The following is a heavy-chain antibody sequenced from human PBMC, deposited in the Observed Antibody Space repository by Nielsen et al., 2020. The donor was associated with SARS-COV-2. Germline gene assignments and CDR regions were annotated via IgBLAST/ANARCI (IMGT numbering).Heavy chain of an antibody. D-gene: IGHD5-24*01. CDR2: INPNSGGT. V-gene: IGHV1-2*04. Sequence: SVTVSRKAPGYTFTGYYMHWVRQATGQGLEWMGWINPNSGGTNNAQKFQGWVTMTRDMSISTAYMELRSLSSDDTAVYYCARGEGDGYNYAIFDYWGQGTLVTVSS. J-gene: IGHJ4*02. CDR3: ARGEGDGYNYAIFDY. CDR1: GYTFTGYY.